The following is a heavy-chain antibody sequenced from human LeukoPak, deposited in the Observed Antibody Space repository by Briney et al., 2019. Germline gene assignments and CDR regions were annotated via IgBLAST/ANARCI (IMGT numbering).Heavy chain of an antibody. V-gene: IGHV3-21*01. CDR3: ARSSGWYHRGPDYYYYYMDV. J-gene: IGHJ6*03. Sequence: GGSLRLSCAASGFTFSSYGMHWVRQAPGKGLEWVSSISSSSSYIYYADSVKGRFTISRDNAQNSLYLQMNSLRAEDTAVYYCARSSGWYHRGPDYYYYYMDVWGKGTTVTVS. CDR2: ISSSSSYI. CDR1: GFTFSSYG. D-gene: IGHD6-19*01.